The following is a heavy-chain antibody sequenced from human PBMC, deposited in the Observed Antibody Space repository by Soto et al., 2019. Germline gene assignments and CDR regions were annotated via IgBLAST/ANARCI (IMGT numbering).Heavy chain of an antibody. V-gene: IGHV1-69*01. Sequence: QVQLVQSGAEVKKPGSSVKVSCKASGGTFSSYAISWVRQAPGQGLEWMGGIIPIFGTANYAQKFQGRVTITADESTSTAYMELSSLRSEDTAVYYCASTTQQLVGYCGGGSCYDSDYYYYGMDVWGQGTTVTVSS. CDR1: GGTFSSYA. D-gene: IGHD2-15*01. CDR2: IIPIFGTA. J-gene: IGHJ6*02. CDR3: ASTTQQLVGYCGGGSCYDSDYYYYGMDV.